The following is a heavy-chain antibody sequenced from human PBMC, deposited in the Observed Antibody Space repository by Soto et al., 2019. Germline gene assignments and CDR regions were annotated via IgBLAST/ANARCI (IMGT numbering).Heavy chain of an antibody. J-gene: IGHJ4*02. CDR1: GYTFTSYA. CDR3: AWSSSSWWGPYFDY. D-gene: IGHD6-13*01. CDR2: INAGNGNT. Sequence: QVQLVQSGAEVKKPGASVKVSCKASGYTFTSYAMHWVRQAPGQRLEWMGWINAGNGNTKYSQKFQGRVTITRDTSASTAYMELSSLRSEDTAVYYCAWSSSSWWGPYFDYWGQGTLVTVSS. V-gene: IGHV1-3*01.